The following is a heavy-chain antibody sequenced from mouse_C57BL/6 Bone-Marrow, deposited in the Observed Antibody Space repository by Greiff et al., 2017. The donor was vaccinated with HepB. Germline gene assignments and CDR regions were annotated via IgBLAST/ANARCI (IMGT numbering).Heavy chain of an antibody. Sequence: VQLKESGTVLARPGASVKMSCKTSGYTFTSYWMHWVKQRPGQGLEWVGAIYPGNSDTSYNQKFKGKVKLTAVTSASTAYMELSSLTNEDSAVYYCTRPEGLRWDCGQGTLVTVSA. CDR1: GYTFTSYW. V-gene: IGHV1-5*01. CDR2: IYPGNSDT. J-gene: IGHJ3*01. D-gene: IGHD2-4*01. CDR3: TRPEGLRWD.